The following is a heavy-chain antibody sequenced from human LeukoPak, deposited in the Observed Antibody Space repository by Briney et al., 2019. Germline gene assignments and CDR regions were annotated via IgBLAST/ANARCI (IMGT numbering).Heavy chain of an antibody. CDR2: IIPIFGTS. CDR1: GGTFSSYA. Sequence: SSVKVSCKASGGTFSSYAISWVRQALGQGLEWMGGIIPIFGTSNYAQKFQGRVTITTDESTSTAYMELSSLRSEDTAVYYCARVGAVITPYYYYYYYMDVWGKGTTVTVSS. J-gene: IGHJ6*03. CDR3: ARVGAVITPYYYYYYYMDV. V-gene: IGHV1-69*05. D-gene: IGHD3-22*01.